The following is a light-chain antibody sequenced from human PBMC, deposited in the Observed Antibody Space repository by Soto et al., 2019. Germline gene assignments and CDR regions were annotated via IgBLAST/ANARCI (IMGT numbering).Light chain of an antibody. Sequence: DIQMTQSPSTMSASVGDRVTITCRASQTISSWLAWYQQKPGKAPKLLIYQASSLENGVPSRFSGSGSGTEFSLTISSPHPDDFATYYCQQYSSHSTFGQGTKVDIK. CDR1: QTISSW. CDR2: QAS. V-gene: IGKV1-5*03. J-gene: IGKJ1*01. CDR3: QQYSSHST.